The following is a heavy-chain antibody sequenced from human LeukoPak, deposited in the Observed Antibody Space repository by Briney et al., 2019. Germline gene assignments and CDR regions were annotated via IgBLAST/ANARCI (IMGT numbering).Heavy chain of an antibody. CDR2: INHSGST. D-gene: IGHD3-3*01. V-gene: IGHV4-34*01. CDR3: ARGNYDFWSDPKWFDP. Sequence: SETLSLTCAVYGGSFSGYYWSWIRQPPGKGLEWIGEINHSGSTNYNPSLKSRVTISVDTSKNQFSLKLSSVTAADTAVYYCARGNYDFWSDPKWFDPWGHGTLVTVSS. CDR1: GGSFSGYY. J-gene: IGHJ5*02.